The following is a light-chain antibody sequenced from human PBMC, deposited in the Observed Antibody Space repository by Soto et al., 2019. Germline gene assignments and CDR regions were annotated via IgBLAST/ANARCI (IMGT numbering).Light chain of an antibody. CDR1: QGVSSY. J-gene: IGKJ3*01. CDR3: QQRRNWRIFT. V-gene: IGKV3D-11*01. Sequence: EIVLTQAPATLSLAPGERATLSCRASQGVSSYLAWYQQKPGQDPRLLIYDASNRATGIPARFIGSGPGTDFTLTISSLEPEDFAVYYCQQRRNWRIFTFGPGTKVDIK. CDR2: DAS.